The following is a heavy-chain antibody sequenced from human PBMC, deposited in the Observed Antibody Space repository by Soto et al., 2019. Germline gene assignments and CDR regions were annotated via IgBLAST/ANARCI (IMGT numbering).Heavy chain of an antibody. CDR2: IIGNGDTA. D-gene: IGHD4-17*01. J-gene: IGHJ4*02. V-gene: IGHV3-23*01. CDR1: GFSFRNCG. Sequence: EVQLLEAGGGLVQPGGSLRLSCAASGFSFRNCGMSWVRQAPGKGLEWLSAIIGNGDTAYYADSVRGRFTISRDNSKNTLYLQLNDLGAEDTAIYYCAKDYDYGDSLPFDYWGQGTLVTVSS. CDR3: AKDYDYGDSLPFDY.